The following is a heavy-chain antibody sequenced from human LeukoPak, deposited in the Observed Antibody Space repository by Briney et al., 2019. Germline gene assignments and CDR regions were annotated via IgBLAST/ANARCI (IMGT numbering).Heavy chain of an antibody. CDR2: GDYSGGT. V-gene: IGHV4-39*07. CDR3: ARDGRIAARHDFDY. J-gene: IGHJ4*02. CDR1: GDSFTSVTDY. D-gene: IGHD6-6*01. Sequence: PSETLSLTCTVSGDSFTSVTDYWAWIRQPPGKGLEWIASGDYSGGTYYNPSLESRVAISADMSKNQISLKLSSVTAADTAVYYCARDGRIAARHDFDYWGQGTLVTVSS.